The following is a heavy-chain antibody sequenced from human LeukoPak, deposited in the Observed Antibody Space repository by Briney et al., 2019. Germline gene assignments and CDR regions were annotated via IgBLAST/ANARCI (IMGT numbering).Heavy chain of an antibody. Sequence: PSETLSLTCTVSGGSITSDNSYWTWVRQPPGKALEWIGYIYYSGSTYYNPSLRSRVSMSVDTSKNQFSLKLSSVSAADTAVYYCAREADVLTLGAFDIWGQGTMVTVSS. V-gene: IGHV4-30-4*08. CDR1: GGSITSDNSY. D-gene: IGHD3-9*01. CDR2: IYYSGST. J-gene: IGHJ3*02. CDR3: AREADVLTLGAFDI.